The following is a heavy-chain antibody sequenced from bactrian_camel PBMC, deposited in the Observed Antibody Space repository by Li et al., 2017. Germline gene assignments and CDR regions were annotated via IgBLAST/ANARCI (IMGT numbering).Heavy chain of an antibody. CDR3: ARGPQYGVGWSQAWFLD. CDR1: GFTFSNHA. Sequence: VQLVESGGGLVQPGGSLRLSCAASGFTFSNHAMDWVRQSPQKGLEWVSANDSGGYTAYSADSAKGRFTISKDNAKNTLYLQLSSLKTEDTAVYYCARGPQYGVGWSQAWFLDWGQGTQVTVS. J-gene: IGHJ4*01. D-gene: IGHD6*01. V-gene: IGHV3S31*01. CDR2: NDSGGYTA.